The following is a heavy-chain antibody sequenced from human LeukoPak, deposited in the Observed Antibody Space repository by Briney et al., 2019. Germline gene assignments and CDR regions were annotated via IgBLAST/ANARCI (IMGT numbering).Heavy chain of an antibody. CDR3: ARAGYWAATGYATT. CDR2: INPSGGGT. J-gene: IGHJ5*02. D-gene: IGHD6-13*01. CDR1: GYTFTSYY. Sequence: GASVKASCKASGYTFTSYYMHWVRQAPGQGLEWMGIINPSGGGTTYAQKFQGRVTMTRDTSTSTVYMALSSLTSEDTAVYYCARAGYWAATGYATTWGQGTLVTVSS. V-gene: IGHV1-46*03.